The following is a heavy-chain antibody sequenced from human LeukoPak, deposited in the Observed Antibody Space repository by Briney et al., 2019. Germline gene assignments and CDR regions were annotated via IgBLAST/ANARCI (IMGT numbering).Heavy chain of an antibody. CDR3: ARDRKVGATHFDY. CDR2: ISSSSSTI. D-gene: IGHD1-26*01. Sequence: PGGSLRLSCAASGFTFSSYGMNWVRQAPGKGLEWVSYISSSSSTIYYADSVKGRFTISRDNAKNSLYLQMNSLRAEDTAVYYCARDRKVGATHFDYWGQGTLVTVSS. J-gene: IGHJ4*02. CDR1: GFTFSSYG. V-gene: IGHV3-48*04.